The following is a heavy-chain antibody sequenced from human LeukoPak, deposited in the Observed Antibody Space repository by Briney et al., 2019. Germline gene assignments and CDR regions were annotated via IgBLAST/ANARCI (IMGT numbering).Heavy chain of an antibody. CDR3: ARDPCSSTSCYENWFDP. D-gene: IGHD2-2*01. J-gene: IGHJ5*02. CDR1: GYTFTSYG. V-gene: IGHV1-18*01. CDR2: ISAYNGNT. Sequence: GASVKVSCKASGYTFTSYGISWGRQAPGQGREWMGWISAYNGNTNYAQKLQGRVTMTTDTSTSTAYMELRSLRSDDTAVYYCARDPCSSTSCYENWFDPWGQGTLVTVS.